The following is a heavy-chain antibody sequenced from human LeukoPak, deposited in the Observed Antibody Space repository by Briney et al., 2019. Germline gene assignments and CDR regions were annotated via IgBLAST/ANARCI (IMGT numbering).Heavy chain of an antibody. V-gene: IGHV1-46*01. D-gene: IGHD3-22*01. CDR3: ARVDSSGYYYRY. Sequence: ASVKVSCKASGYTFTAYYMHWVRQAPGQGLEWMGVIDPSGGSTSYAQRFQDRVTMTSDTSTSTVYMELSSLRSEDTAVYYCARVDSSGYYYRYWGQGTLVTVSS. CDR1: GYTFTAYY. CDR2: IDPSGGST. J-gene: IGHJ4*02.